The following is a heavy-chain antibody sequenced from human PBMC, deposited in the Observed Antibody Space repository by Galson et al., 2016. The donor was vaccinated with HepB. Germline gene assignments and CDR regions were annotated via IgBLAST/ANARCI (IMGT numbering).Heavy chain of an antibody. Sequence: SVKVSCKASGYTFSDYYVHWVRQAPGQGLEWMGWIYPKTGDTKYVQKFQGRITMTTDTSISTVFMELSSLTSDDTAIYYRTRDAQTGVSMMAFDPWGQGTQVTVSS. CDR2: IYPKTGDT. CDR1: GYTFSDYY. CDR3: TRDAQTGVSMMAFDP. D-gene: IGHD3-10*01. J-gene: IGHJ5*02. V-gene: IGHV1-2*02.